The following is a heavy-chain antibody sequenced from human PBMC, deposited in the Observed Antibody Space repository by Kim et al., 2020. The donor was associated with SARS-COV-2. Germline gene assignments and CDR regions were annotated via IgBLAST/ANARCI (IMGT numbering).Heavy chain of an antibody. V-gene: IGHV7-4-1*02. D-gene: IGHD7-27*01. Sequence: PTYAKDFTGRFVFSLDTSVSTAYLQISSLKAEDTAVYYCARGTGERGFDYWGQGTLVTVSS. CDR3: ARGTGERGFDY. J-gene: IGHJ4*02. CDR2: P.